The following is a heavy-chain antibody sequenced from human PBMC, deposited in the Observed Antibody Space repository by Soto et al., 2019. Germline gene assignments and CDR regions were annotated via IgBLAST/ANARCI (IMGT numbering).Heavy chain of an antibody. V-gene: IGHV1-2*02. CDR2: INPNTGGT. Sequence: QVQLVQSGAEVKKPGASLKVSCKASGYTFTGYYIHWVRQAPGQGLEWMGWINPNTGGTNYAQNFQGRVTVTRDTSITTAYMDLSSLRSDDTAMYYCARDSYYDILTGYSRNAFDIWGPGTMVTVSS. CDR1: GYTFTGYY. D-gene: IGHD3-9*01. CDR3: ARDSYYDILTGYSRNAFDI. J-gene: IGHJ3*02.